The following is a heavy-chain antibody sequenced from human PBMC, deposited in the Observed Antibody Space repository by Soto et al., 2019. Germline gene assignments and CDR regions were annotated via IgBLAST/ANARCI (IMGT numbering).Heavy chain of an antibody. D-gene: IGHD3-3*01. J-gene: IGHJ6*02. CDR3: ARYSSPELWSAIVGMDV. Sequence: GGSLRLSCAASGFTFSSYAVSWVRQAPGKGLEWVSAISGSGGSTYYADSVKGRFTISRDNSKNSLYLQMNSLRAEDTAVYYCARYSSPELWSAIVGMDVWGQGTTVTVSS. V-gene: IGHV3-23*01. CDR2: ISGSGGST. CDR1: GFTFSSYA.